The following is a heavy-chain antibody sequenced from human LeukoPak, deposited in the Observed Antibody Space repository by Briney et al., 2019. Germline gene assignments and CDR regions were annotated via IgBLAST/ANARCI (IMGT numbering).Heavy chain of an antibody. CDR1: GGSLSGSY. J-gene: IGHJ4*02. D-gene: IGHD5-18*01. CDR2: INHSGST. Sequence: SETLSLTCAVYGGSLSGSYWSWIRQPPGKGLEWIGEINHSGSTNYNPSLKSRVTISVDTSKNQFSLKLSSVTAADTAVYYCARGGGLDTAMVEMGKTSFDYWGQGTLVTVSS. CDR3: ARGGGLDTAMVEMGKTSFDY. V-gene: IGHV4-34*01.